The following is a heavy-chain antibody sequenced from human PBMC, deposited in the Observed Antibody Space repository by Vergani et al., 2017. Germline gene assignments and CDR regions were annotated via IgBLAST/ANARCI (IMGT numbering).Heavy chain of an antibody. CDR1: GGTFSSST. CDR3: ARDTSTVVNPYYFDY. J-gene: IGHJ4*02. V-gene: IGHV1-69*08. Sequence: QVQLVQSGAEVKKPGSSVKVSCKASGGTFSSSTISWVRQAPGQGLEWMGRIIPILGIANYAQKFQGRVTITADKSTSTAYMELSSLRSEDTAVYYCARDTSTVVNPYYFDYWGQGTLVTVSS. D-gene: IGHD4-23*01. CDR2: IIPILGIA.